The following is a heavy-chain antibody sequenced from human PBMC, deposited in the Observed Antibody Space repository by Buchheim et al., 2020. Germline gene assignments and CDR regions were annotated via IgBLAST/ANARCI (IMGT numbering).Heavy chain of an antibody. J-gene: IGHJ5*02. CDR2: ISSSGSTI. D-gene: IGHD3-3*01. Sequence: EVQLVESGGGLVQPGGSLRLSCAASGFTFSSYEMNWVRQAPGKGLEWVSYISSSGSTIYYADSVKGRFTISRDNAKNSLYLQMNSLRAEDTAVYYCARGNYDFWSGYSLGNWFDPWGQGTL. CDR3: ARGNYDFWSGYSLGNWFDP. V-gene: IGHV3-48*03. CDR1: GFTFSSYE.